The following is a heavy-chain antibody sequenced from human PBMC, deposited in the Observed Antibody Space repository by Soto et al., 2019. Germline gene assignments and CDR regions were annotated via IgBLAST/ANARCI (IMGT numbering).Heavy chain of an antibody. V-gene: IGHV3-23*01. D-gene: IGHD3-22*01. CDR1: GFTFSSYA. J-gene: IGHJ3*02. Sequence: PGGSLRLSCAASGFTFSSYAMSWVRQAPGKGLEWVSAISGSGGSTYYADSVKGRFTISRDNSKNTLYLQMNSLRAEDTAVYYCAYYDSSGDWVPAAFDIWGQGTMVTVS. CDR2: ISGSGGST. CDR3: AYYDSSGDWVPAAFDI.